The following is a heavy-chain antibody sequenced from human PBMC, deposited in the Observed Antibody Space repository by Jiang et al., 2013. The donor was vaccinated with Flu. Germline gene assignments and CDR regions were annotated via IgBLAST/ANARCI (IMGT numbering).Heavy chain of an antibody. Sequence: SGAEVKKPGSSVKVSCKASGGTFSSYAISWVRQAPGQGLEWMGGIIPIFGTASYAQKFQGRVTITADESTSTAYMELSSLRSEDTAVYYCASTPYCSSTSCYLYYYYYGMDVWGQGTTVTVSS. J-gene: IGHJ6*02. D-gene: IGHD2-2*01. CDR2: IIPIFGTA. V-gene: IGHV1-69*01. CDR1: GGTFSSYA. CDR3: ASTPYCSSTSCYLYYYYYGMDV.